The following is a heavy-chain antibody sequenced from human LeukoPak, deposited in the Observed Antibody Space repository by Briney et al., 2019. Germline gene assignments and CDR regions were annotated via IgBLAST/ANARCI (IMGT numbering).Heavy chain of an antibody. J-gene: IGHJ4*02. V-gene: IGHV1-2*02. Sequence: ASVKVSCKASGYTFTGYYMHWVRQAPGQGLERMGWINPNSGGTNYAQKFQGRVTMTGDTSISTAYMELSRLRSDDTAVYYCARLRHPYYDSSGYSGKNDYWGQGTLVTVSS. D-gene: IGHD3-22*01. CDR2: INPNSGGT. CDR3: ARLRHPYYDSSGYSGKNDY. CDR1: GYTFTGYY.